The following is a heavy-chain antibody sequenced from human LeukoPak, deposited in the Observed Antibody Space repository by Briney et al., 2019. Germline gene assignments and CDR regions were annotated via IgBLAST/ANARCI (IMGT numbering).Heavy chain of an antibody. D-gene: IGHD3-16*01. CDR1: GFTFSSYS. CDR3: ARGGPLKRGPGAFDI. J-gene: IGHJ3*02. V-gene: IGHV3-21*01. CDR2: ISSSSSYI. Sequence: GSLRLSCAASGFTFSSYSMNWVRQAPGKGLEWVSSISSSSSYIYYADSVKGRFTISRDNAKNSLYLQMNSLRAEDTAVYYCARGGPLKRGPGAFDIWGQGTMVTVSS.